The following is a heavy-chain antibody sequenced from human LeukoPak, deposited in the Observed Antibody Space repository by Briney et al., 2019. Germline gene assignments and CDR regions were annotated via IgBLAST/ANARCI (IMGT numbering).Heavy chain of an antibody. Sequence: PGGSLRLSCAASGFAFSSYEMNWVRQAPGKGLEWLSYISGSGSPIYYADSVRGRFTISRDNAKNSLYLQMSSLRAEDTAGYYCASGDTGVVPDYWGQGTLVTVSS. J-gene: IGHJ4*02. D-gene: IGHD2-2*01. CDR1: GFAFSSYE. CDR2: ISGSGSPI. CDR3: ASGDTGVVPDY. V-gene: IGHV3-48*03.